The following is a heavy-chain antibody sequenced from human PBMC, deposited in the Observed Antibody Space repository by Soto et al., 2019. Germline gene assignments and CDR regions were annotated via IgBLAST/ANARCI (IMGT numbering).Heavy chain of an antibody. CDR3: AGTMTTVTTTSQMYYYYYGMDV. V-gene: IGHV4-30-4*01. CDR1: GGSISSGDYY. J-gene: IGHJ6*02. CDR2: IYYSGST. Sequence: QVQLQESGPGLVKPSQTLSLTCTVSGGSISSGDYYWSWIRQPPGKGLEWIGYIYYSGSTYYNPSLKSRFTISVDTSKNQFSLKLSSVTAADTAVYYCAGTMTTVTTTSQMYYYYYGMDVWGQGTTVTVSS. D-gene: IGHD4-17*01.